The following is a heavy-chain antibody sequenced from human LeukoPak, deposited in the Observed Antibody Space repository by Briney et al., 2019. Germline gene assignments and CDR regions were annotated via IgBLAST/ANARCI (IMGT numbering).Heavy chain of an antibody. D-gene: IGHD5-12*01. CDR2: ISYDGSNK. Sequence: PGRSLRLSCAASGFTFSSYGVHWVRQAPGKGLEWVAVISYDGSNKYYADSVKGRFTISRDNSKNTLYLQMNSLRAEDTAVYYCARGGSGYELGYWGQGTLVTVSS. J-gene: IGHJ4*02. CDR3: ARGGSGYELGY. CDR1: GFTFSSYG. V-gene: IGHV3-30*03.